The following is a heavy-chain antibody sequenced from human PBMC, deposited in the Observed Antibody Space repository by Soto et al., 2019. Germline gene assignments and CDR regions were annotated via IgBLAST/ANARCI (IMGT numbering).Heavy chain of an antibody. CDR2: IVASGDNR. CDR1: GFTIRTYG. V-gene: IGHV3-23*01. Sequence: GGSLRLSCEASGFTIRTYGMSWVRQAPGKGLEWVSGIVASGDNRDYADSVKGRFTISRDNSKNTLFLQMHSLRAEDMAVYYCAKAQRDGGKVYDYYMDVWGKGTTVTVS. D-gene: IGHD2-15*01. CDR3: AKAQRDGGKVYDYYMDV. J-gene: IGHJ6*03.